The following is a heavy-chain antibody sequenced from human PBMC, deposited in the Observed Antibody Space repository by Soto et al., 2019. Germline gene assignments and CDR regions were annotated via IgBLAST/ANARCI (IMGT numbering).Heavy chain of an antibody. CDR2: IIPIFGTA. V-gene: IGHV1-69*13. J-gene: IGHJ6*02. CDR3: TPSGDSSSTSCYEFIAGMDG. Sequence: SLKVSCKASGGTFSSYAISWERQAPGQGLEWMRGIIPIFGTANYAQKFQGRVTITSDDSTSTAYMELSSQSYEDTAVYYCTPSGDSSSTSCYEFIAGMDGWGQGTTVP. D-gene: IGHD2-2*01. CDR1: GGTFSSYA.